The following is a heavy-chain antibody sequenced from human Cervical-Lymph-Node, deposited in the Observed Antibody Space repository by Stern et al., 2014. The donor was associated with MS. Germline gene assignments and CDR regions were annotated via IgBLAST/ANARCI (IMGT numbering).Heavy chain of an antibody. CDR2: IWYDGSNK. CDR1: GFTFSSYG. V-gene: IGHV3-33*01. D-gene: IGHD2-2*01. J-gene: IGHJ4*02. Sequence: DQLVESGGGVVQAGRSLRLACAASGFTFSSYGMHWVRQAPDKGLEWVAVIWYDGSNKYYTDSVKGRFTISRDNSKNTLYLQMNSLRAEDTAVYYCARDSSKGGSNYWGQGTLVTVSS. CDR3: ARDSSKGGSNY.